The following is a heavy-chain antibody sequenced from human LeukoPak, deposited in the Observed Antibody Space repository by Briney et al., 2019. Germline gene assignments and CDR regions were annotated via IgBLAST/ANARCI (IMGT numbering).Heavy chain of an antibody. V-gene: IGHV3-66*01. Sequence: GGSLRLSCAASGFTVSSNYMSWVRQAPGKGLEWVSVIYSGGSTYYADSVKGRFTISRDNSKNTLCLQMNSLRAEDTAVYYCASYYYDSRFDYWGQGTLVTVSS. CDR2: IYSGGST. CDR1: GFTVSSNY. CDR3: ASYYYDSRFDY. D-gene: IGHD3-22*01. J-gene: IGHJ4*02.